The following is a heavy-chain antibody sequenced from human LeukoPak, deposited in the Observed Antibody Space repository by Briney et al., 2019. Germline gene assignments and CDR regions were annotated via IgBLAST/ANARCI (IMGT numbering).Heavy chain of an antibody. D-gene: IGHD1-26*01. V-gene: IGHV3-11*01. CDR1: GFTPSDYY. CDR2: SSSSGSTI. Sequence: GGSLKLSCAASGFTPSDYYMSWIRQAPGKGLEWVLYSSSSGSTIYYADSVKGRFAISRDNAKNSLYLQMNSLRAEDTAVYYCARRWDFIDYWGQGTLVTVSS. J-gene: IGHJ4*02. CDR3: ARRWDFIDY.